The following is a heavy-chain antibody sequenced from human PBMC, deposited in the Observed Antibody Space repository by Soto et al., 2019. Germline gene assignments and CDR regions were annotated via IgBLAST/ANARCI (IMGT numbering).Heavy chain of an antibody. J-gene: IGHJ6*02. CDR3: ARGTESGYSYGYYYYGMDV. Sequence: ASVKVSCKASGYTFTSYYMHWVRQAPGQGLEWMGIINPSGGSTSYAQKFQGRVTMTRDTSTSTVYMELSSLRSEDTAVYYCARGTESGYSYGYYYYGMDVWGQGTTVTVSS. CDR1: GYTFTSYY. CDR2: INPSGGST. D-gene: IGHD5-18*01. V-gene: IGHV1-46*01.